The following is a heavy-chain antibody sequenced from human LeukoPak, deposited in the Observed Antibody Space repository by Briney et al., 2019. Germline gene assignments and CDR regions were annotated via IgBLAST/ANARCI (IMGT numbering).Heavy chain of an antibody. J-gene: IGHJ4*02. V-gene: IGHV1-18*04. CDR2: ITAYNGNT. Sequence: ASVKVSCKTSGYTFTNYAISWVRQAPGQGLEWMGWITAYNGNTNYAQKLQGRVTMTTDTSTRTAYMELGSLRPDDTAVYYCAKGGNGYVDYWGQGTLVTVSS. CDR3: AKGGNGYVDY. CDR1: GYTFTNYA. D-gene: IGHD3-16*01.